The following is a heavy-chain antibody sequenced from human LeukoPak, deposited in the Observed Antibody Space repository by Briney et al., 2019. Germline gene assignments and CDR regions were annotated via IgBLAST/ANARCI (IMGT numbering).Heavy chain of an antibody. CDR3: ARERKEGIAAAGVFDY. D-gene: IGHD6-13*01. V-gene: IGHV4-39*07. CDR1: GGSISSSSYY. CDR2: IYYSGST. Sequence: SETLSLTCTVSGGSISSSSYYWGWIRQAPGKGLEWIGSIYYSGSTYYNPSLKSRVTISVDTSKNQFSLKLSSVTAADTAVYYCARERKEGIAAAGVFDYWGQGTLVTVSS. J-gene: IGHJ4*02.